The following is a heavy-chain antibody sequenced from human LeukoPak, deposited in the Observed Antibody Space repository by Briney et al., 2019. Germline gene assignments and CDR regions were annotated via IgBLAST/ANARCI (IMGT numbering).Heavy chain of an antibody. CDR3: SSQPAVVDLDL. CDR1: GFTFDDYG. J-gene: IGHJ4*02. D-gene: IGHD5-18*01. V-gene: IGHV3-20*04. Sequence: GGSLRLSCAASGFTFDDYGMSWVRQAPGKGLEWVSNINWNGGSTGYADSVKGRFTISRDNAKNSLYLQTNSLRVEDTAVYYCSSQPAVVDLDLWGQGTLVTVSS. CDR2: INWNGGST.